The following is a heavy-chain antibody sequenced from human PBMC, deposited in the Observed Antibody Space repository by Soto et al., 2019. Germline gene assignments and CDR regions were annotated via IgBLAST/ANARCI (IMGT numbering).Heavy chain of an antibody. Sequence: QVQLQQSGPGLVRPSQTLSLTCAISGDSVSSNSAAWNWIRQSPSRGLEWLGGAYYRSKWYNDYAGPVKSRITINPDTTKNQISLQVNSVAPEDTAVYYCARESAGTYYFHYWGQGTVVTVSS. CDR3: ARESAGTYYFHY. CDR2: AYYRSKWYN. CDR1: GDSVSSNSAA. D-gene: IGHD6-19*01. V-gene: IGHV6-1*01. J-gene: IGHJ4*02.